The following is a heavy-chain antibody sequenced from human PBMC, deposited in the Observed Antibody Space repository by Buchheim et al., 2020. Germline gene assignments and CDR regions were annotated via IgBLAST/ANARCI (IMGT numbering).Heavy chain of an antibody. Sequence: QVQLVESGGGVVQPGRSLRLSCAASGFTFSSYAMHWVRQAPGKGLECVAVISYDGNNKYYADSVKGRFTISRDNSKNTLYLQMNSLRPEDTAVYYCARGPSLSIAAHYDYWGQGTL. CDR2: ISYDGNNK. V-gene: IGHV3-30*04. CDR1: GFTFSSYA. D-gene: IGHD6-6*01. J-gene: IGHJ4*02. CDR3: ARGPSLSIAAHYDY.